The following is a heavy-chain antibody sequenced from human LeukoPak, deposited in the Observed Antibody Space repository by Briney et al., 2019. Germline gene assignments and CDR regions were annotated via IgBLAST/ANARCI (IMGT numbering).Heavy chain of an antibody. J-gene: IGHJ5*02. Sequence: GESLKISCQGSGYSFTSYWIAWVRQMPGKGLEWMGIIYPGDSDTRYSPSFQGQVTISADKSISTAYLQWSSLKASDTAMYYCARLNCSGGSCFDPWGQGTLVTVSS. V-gene: IGHV5-51*01. CDR1: GYSFTSYW. CDR3: ARLNCSGGSCFDP. D-gene: IGHD2-15*01. CDR2: IYPGDSDT.